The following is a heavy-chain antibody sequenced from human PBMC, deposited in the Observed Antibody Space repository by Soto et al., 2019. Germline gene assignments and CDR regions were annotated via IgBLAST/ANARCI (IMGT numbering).Heavy chain of an antibody. CDR1: GFSLTTDRVG. J-gene: IGHJ4*02. V-gene: IGHV2-5*02. CDR3: AHAYGGRSLY. Sequence: QITLKESGPTLVKPTQTLTLTCTFSGFSLTTDRVGVSWIRQPPGEALEWLAVIYWDDSKTYRPSLESRLTITKDTSKNQVALTMTNMDSLDTATYYWAHAYGGRSLYWGQGTLVTVSS. CDR2: IYWDDSK. D-gene: IGHD1-26*01.